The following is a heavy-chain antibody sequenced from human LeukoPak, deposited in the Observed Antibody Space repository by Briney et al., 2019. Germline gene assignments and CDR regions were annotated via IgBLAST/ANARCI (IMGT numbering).Heavy chain of an antibody. J-gene: IGHJ5*02. D-gene: IGHD6-13*01. CDR3: ASVPRLAAAGTGRFDP. CDR1: GGTFSSYA. V-gene: IGHV1-69*13. CDR2: IIPIFGTA. Sequence: ASVKVSCTASGGTFSSYAISWVRQAPGQGLEWMGGIIPIFGTANYAQKFQGRVTITADESTSTAYMELSSLRSEDTAVYYCASVPRLAAAGTGRFDPWGQGTVVTVSS.